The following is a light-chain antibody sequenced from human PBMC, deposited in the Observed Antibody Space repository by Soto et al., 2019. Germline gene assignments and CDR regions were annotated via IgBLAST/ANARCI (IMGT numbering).Light chain of an antibody. J-gene: IGLJ3*02. CDR1: SSDVGGYDF. V-gene: IGLV2-11*01. Sequence: QSALAQPRSVSGSPGQSVTLSCTGTSSDVGGYDFVSWYQQYPGKAPKLIIFDVTERTSGVPDRFSGSKSGNSASLTISGLQAEDEADYYCSSYAGSYILGVFGRGTKLTVL. CDR3: SSYAGSYILGV. CDR2: DVT.